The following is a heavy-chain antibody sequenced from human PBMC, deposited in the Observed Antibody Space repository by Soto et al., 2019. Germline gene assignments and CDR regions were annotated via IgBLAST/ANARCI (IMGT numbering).Heavy chain of an antibody. CDR2: IYRGGGT. J-gene: IGHJ4*02. Sequence: VQLVETGGGLIQPGGFLRLSCAASGFTVSGSDMSWVRQAPGKGLEWVSVIYRGGGTNYADSVKGRFTISRDKSKNALYFQMNSLRAEDTAVYYCSRHNEGGFDYWGQGTLVTVSS. D-gene: IGHD3-16*01. V-gene: IGHV3-53*02. CDR1: GFTVSGSD. CDR3: SRHNEGGFDY.